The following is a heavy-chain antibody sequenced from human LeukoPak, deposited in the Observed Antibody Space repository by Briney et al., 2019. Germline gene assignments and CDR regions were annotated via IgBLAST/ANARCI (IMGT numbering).Heavy chain of an antibody. D-gene: IGHD1-26*01. CDR3: ARDGVGTAFDL. V-gene: IGHV3-30*01. J-gene: IGHJ3*01. CDR1: GFIFRSYP. CDR2: VSYDGSGE. Sequence: GGSLRLSCAAPGFIFRSYPMHWVRQAPGKGLEWEAVVSYDGSGENYADSVNGRFTISRDNSKNTLYLQMNSLRAEDTAVFYCARDGVGTAFDLWGQGTMVTVSS.